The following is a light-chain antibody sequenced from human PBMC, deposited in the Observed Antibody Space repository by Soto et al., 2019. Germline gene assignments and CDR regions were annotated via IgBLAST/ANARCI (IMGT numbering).Light chain of an antibody. CDR3: QQYNNWPAWT. J-gene: IGKJ1*01. CDR1: QSVSSN. V-gene: IGKV3-15*01. Sequence: EIVMTQSPATLSVSPGERATLSCRASQSVSSNLAWYQQKPGQAPRLLIYGASTRATGIPARFSGSGSGTEFTLTISSVQSEDFAVYSCQQYNNWPAWTFGQGTKVEIK. CDR2: GAS.